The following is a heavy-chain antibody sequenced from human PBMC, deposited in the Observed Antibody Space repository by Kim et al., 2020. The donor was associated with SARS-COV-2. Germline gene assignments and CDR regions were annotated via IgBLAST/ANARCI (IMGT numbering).Heavy chain of an antibody. J-gene: IGHJ6*02. CDR3: ARDKEYYGSGSYQDYYYYGMDV. D-gene: IGHD3-10*01. CDR2: MIPIFGTA. Sequence: SVKVSCKASGGTFSSYAISWVRQAPGQGLEWMGEMIPIFGTANYAQKFQGRVTITADESTSTAYMELSSLRSEDTAVYYCARDKEYYGSGSYQDYYYYGMDVWGQGTTVTVSS. V-gene: IGHV1-69*13. CDR1: GGTFSSYA.